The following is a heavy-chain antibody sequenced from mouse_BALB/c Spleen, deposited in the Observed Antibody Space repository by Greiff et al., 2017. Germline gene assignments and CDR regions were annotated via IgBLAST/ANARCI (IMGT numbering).Heavy chain of an antibody. CDR3: TRGDYYGSSPHYYAMDY. CDR2: IYPGNSDT. CDR1: GYTFTSYW. V-gene: IGHV1-5*01. D-gene: IGHD1-1*01. Sequence: EVKLQESGTVLARPGASVKMSCKASGYTFTSYWMHWVKQRPGQGLEWIGAIYPGNSDTSYNQKFKGKAKLTAVTSTSTAYMELSSLTNEDSAVYYCTRGDYYGSSPHYYAMDYWGQGTSVTVSS. J-gene: IGHJ4*01.